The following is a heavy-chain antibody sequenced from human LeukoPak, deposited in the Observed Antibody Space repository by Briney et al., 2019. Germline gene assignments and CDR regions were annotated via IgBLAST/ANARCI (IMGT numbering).Heavy chain of an antibody. CDR3: ARHGGWYFAL. CDR2: IHYNGRT. D-gene: IGHD3-10*01. CDR1: GGSLSGDY. Sequence: SETLSLTCAVYGGSLSGDYWSWLRQPPGKGLEWIGEIHYNGRTKYHPAFTSRVSISIDTPNNHRSLKLDSLTAADTAVYYCARHGGWYFALWGPGTLVTVSS. V-gene: IGHV4-34*01. J-gene: IGHJ2*01.